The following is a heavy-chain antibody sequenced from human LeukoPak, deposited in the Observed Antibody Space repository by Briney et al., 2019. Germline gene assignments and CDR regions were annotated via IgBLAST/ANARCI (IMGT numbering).Heavy chain of an antibody. J-gene: IGHJ6*03. V-gene: IGHV3-21*01. CDR3: ARENQLWGDRYYYYYYMDV. Sequence: GGSLRLSCAASGFTFSSYSMNWVRQAPGKGLEWVSSISSSSSYIYYADSVKGRLTISRDNAKNSLYLQMNSLRAEDTAVYYCARENQLWGDRYYYYYYMDVWGKGTTVTVSS. CDR1: GFTFSSYS. D-gene: IGHD2-2*01. CDR2: ISSSSSYI.